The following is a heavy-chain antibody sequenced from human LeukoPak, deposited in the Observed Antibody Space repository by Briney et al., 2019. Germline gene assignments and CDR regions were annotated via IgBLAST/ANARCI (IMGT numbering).Heavy chain of an antibody. D-gene: IGHD3-22*01. CDR2: IYDSGTT. V-gene: IGHV4-59*11. Sequence: SETLSLTCTVSGGSFGNHYWSWIRQPPGKGLEWIGYIYDSGTTNYNPSLKSRVTISVDTATNQFSLKLRSVTAADTAVYYCARDTYYYDNGDFIDAFDIWGRGTMVTVSS. J-gene: IGHJ3*02. CDR1: GGSFGNHY. CDR3: ARDTYYYDNGDFIDAFDI.